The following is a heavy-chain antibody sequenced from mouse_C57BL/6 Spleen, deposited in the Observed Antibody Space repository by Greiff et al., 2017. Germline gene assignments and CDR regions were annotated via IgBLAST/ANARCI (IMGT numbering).Heavy chain of an antibody. D-gene: IGHD1-1*01. Sequence: EVKLVESGGGLVQPKGSLKLSCAASGFSFNTYAMNWVRQAPGKGVEWVARIRSKSNNYATYYADSVKDRFTISRDDSESMLYLQMNNLKTEDTAMYYCVRQDYGSSYGFAYWGQGTLVTASA. J-gene: IGHJ3*01. CDR2: IRSKSNNYAT. CDR1: GFSFNTYA. CDR3: VRQDYGSSYGFAY. V-gene: IGHV10-1*01.